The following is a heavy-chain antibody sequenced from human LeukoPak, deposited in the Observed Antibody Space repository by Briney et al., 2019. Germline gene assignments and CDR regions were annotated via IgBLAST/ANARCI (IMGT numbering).Heavy chain of an antibody. J-gene: IGHJ4*02. CDR1: EYTFTSCD. Sequence: SVKVSCKASEYTFTSCDINWVRQAPGQGLEWMGGIIPIFGTANYAQKFQGRVTITTDESTSTAYMELSSLRSEDTAVYYCARETRELPNFDYWGQGTLVTVSS. CDR2: IIPIFGTA. CDR3: ARETRELPNFDY. D-gene: IGHD1-26*01. V-gene: IGHV1-69*05.